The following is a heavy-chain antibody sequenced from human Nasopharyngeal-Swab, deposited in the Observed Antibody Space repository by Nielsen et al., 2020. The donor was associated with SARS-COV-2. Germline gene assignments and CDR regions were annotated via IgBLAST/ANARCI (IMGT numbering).Heavy chain of an antibody. CDR1: GYTFTGYY. J-gene: IGHJ4*02. Sequence: ASVMVSCKASGYTFTGYYMLWVRQAPGQGLEWMGWINPNSGGTNYAQKFQGWVTMTRDTSISTAYMELSRLRSDDTAVYYCARQIAVAGRGAEFRVFDYWGQGTLVTVSS. CDR2: INPNSGGT. CDR3: ARQIAVAGRGAEFRVFDY. D-gene: IGHD6-19*01. V-gene: IGHV1-2*04.